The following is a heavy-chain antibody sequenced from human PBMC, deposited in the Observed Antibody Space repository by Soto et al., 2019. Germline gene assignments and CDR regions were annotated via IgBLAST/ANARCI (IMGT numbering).Heavy chain of an antibody. D-gene: IGHD6-13*01. V-gene: IGHV3-30-3*01. Sequence: QVQLVESGGGVVQPGRSLRLSCAASGFTFSRYAMHWVRQAPGKGLQWVSVISHDGSTNYYGDSVKGRVTIARDNSKNALYLQMNSLRTEDTAVYYWARDQMTEGQQLHYYSFYGMDVWGQGTTVTVSS. CDR1: GFTFSRYA. CDR3: ARDQMTEGQQLHYYSFYGMDV. CDR2: ISHDGSTN. J-gene: IGHJ6*02.